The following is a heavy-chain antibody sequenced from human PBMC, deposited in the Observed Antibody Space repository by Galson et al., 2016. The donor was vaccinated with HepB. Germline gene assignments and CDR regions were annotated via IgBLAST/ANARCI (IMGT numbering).Heavy chain of an antibody. CDR1: GFSFSDYW. CDR2: IRHDESIR. CDR3: ATSDWLDR. D-gene: IGHD6-19*01. Sequence: SLRLSCAASGFSFSDYWMHWVCQAPGKGLEWVSRIRHDESIRGYADSVQGRFTISRDNAKNTLYLQMSSLRAEGTAVYFCATSDWLDRWGQGTLVTVSS. V-gene: IGHV3-74*01. J-gene: IGHJ5*01.